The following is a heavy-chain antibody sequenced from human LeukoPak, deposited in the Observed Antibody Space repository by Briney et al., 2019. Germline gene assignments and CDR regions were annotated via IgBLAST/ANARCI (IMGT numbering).Heavy chain of an antibody. J-gene: IGHJ4*02. CDR1: GASVSGSNYY. V-gene: IGHV4-39*01. CDR2: IYSSGSI. D-gene: IGHD1-26*01. CDR3: AKSGGYGLIDY. Sequence: SETLSLTCAVSGASVSGSNYYWGWIRQPPGKGLEWIGNIYSSGSIYYNASLQSRVTISIDTSKNQFSLRLNSVTAADTAMYFCAKSGGYGLIDYWGQGTRVIVSS.